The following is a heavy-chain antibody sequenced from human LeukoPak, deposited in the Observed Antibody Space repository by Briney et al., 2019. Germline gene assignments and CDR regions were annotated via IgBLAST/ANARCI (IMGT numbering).Heavy chain of an antibody. CDR3: ATMMPTTTDAFNI. V-gene: IGHV1-69*13. Sequence: SVKASCKTSGSTFSSYSITWVRQAPGQGLEWMGGIIPIFGSANYAQKFQDRVTITADEPTSTVYLKLTSLTSDDTAVYYCATMMPTTTDAFNIWGQGTMVTVSS. CDR2: IIPIFGSA. CDR1: GSTFSSYS. D-gene: IGHD5-24*01. J-gene: IGHJ3*02.